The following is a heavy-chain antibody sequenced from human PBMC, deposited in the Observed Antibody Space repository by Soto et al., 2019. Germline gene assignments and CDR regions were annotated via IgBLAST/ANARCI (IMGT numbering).Heavy chain of an antibody. CDR2: INHSGST. CDR1: GGSFSGYY. V-gene: IGHV4-34*01. Sequence: SETLSLICAVYGGSFSGYYWSWIRQPQGKGLEWIGEINHSGSTNYNPSLKSRVTISVDTSKNQFSLKLSSVTAADTAVYYCAVDGYCSGGSCYRFDYWGQGTLVTVSS. CDR3: AVDGYCSGGSCYRFDY. D-gene: IGHD2-15*01. J-gene: IGHJ4*02.